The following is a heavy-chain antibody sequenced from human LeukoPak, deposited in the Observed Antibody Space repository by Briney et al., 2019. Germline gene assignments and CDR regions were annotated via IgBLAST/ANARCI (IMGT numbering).Heavy chain of an antibody. CDR2: ISAYNGNT. Sequence: ASVKVSCKASGYTFTSYGISWVRQAPGQGLEWMGWISAYNGNTNYAQKLQGRVTMTTDTSTSTAYMELRSLRSDDTAVYYCARTTESHSWRTRYYSYYMDVWGKGTTVTVSS. CDR1: GYTFTSYG. CDR3: ARTTESHSWRTRYYSYYMDV. D-gene: IGHD6-13*01. V-gene: IGHV1-18*01. J-gene: IGHJ6*03.